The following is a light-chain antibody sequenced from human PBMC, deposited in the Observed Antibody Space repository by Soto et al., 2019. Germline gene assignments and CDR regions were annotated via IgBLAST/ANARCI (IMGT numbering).Light chain of an antibody. CDR2: DGS. J-gene: IGLJ1*01. CDR3: GSWDSSLSAYV. V-gene: IGLV1-51*01. CDR1: SSNIGGNS. Sequence: QSVLTQPPSVSAAPGQKVTISCSGSSSNIGGNSVSWYQQLPGPAPKLLIYDGSQPCSGIAVRFYGVNAGTSATLGITEFQTGDEGDYYCGSWDSSLSAYVFGTRSKVAGL.